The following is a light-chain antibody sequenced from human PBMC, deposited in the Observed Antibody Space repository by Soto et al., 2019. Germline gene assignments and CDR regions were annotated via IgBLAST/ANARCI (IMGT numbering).Light chain of an antibody. V-gene: IGKV3-20*01. CDR1: ENVATSY. J-gene: IGKJ4*01. Sequence: EIVLTQSPGTLSLSPGERATLSCRASENVATSYLGWYQQKPGQAPRLLTSGTSTRATGIPDRFSGAGSGTDFILTISRLEPEDSAVYHCQQYDTSPLTFGGGTKVEIK. CDR2: GTS. CDR3: QQYDTSPLT.